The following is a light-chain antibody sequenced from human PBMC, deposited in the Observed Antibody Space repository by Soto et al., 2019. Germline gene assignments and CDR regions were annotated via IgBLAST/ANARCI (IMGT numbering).Light chain of an antibody. Sequence: QSVLTQPPSVSVAPGQRVTISCSGSSPNIGKEYVSWYQQLPGTVPKLLIYDNNKLPSGIPDRFSGSKSGTSATLGITGLQTGDEADYYCASWDSSLSAVVFGGGTKLTVL. V-gene: IGLV1-51*01. J-gene: IGLJ2*01. CDR1: SPNIGKEY. CDR3: ASWDSSLSAVV. CDR2: DNN.